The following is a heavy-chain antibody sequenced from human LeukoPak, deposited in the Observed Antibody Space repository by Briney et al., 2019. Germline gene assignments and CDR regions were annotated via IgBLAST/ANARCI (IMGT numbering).Heavy chain of an antibody. CDR2: IYHSGLT. CDR3: ARTYDSTAYHF. Sequence: KPSETLSLTCSVSGGSVTSYYWNWIRQTPDKGLEWFAYIYHSGLTRYNPSLKSRVTISMDTSKNQISLKVASVTAADTGFYYCARTYDSTAYHFWGHGTQVTVSS. D-gene: IGHD3-22*01. V-gene: IGHV4-59*08. J-gene: IGHJ4*01. CDR1: GGSVTSYY.